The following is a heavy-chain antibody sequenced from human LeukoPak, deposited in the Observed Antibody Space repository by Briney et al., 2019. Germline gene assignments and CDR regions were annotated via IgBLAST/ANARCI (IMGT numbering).Heavy chain of an antibody. Sequence: SQTLSLTCTVSGGSVSSGSYYWNWIRQPPGKGLEWIGFIYYNGSTNYNPSLKSRVTMSVDTSKNQFSLKLTSVTAADTAIYYCAREGFDDFDSQHWGQGTLVTVSS. CDR3: AREGFDDFDSQH. J-gene: IGHJ1*01. D-gene: IGHD2-21*01. V-gene: IGHV4-61*01. CDR2: IYYNGST. CDR1: GGSVSSGSYY.